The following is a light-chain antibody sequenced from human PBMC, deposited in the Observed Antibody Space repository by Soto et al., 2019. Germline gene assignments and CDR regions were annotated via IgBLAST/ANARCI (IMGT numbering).Light chain of an antibody. CDR1: SGHSSYI. CDR3: ETWDSNTHTV. Sequence: QSVLTQSSSASASLGSSVKLTCTLSSGHSSYIIAWHQQQPGKAPRYLMKLEGSGSYNKGSGVPDRFSGSSAGADRYLTISSLQFEDEGDYYCETWDSNTHTVFGGGTKLTVL. V-gene: IGLV4-60*02. J-gene: IGLJ3*02. CDR2: LEGSGSY.